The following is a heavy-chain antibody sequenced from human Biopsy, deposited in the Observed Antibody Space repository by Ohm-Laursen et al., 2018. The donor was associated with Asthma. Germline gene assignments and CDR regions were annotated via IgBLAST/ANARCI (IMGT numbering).Heavy chain of an antibody. Sequence: ASVKVSCKSLGGTFNTYVIGWVRQAPGQGLEWMGGINSVFGTATYPRKFQDRVTITADDSTSTVYMELSSLRSEDTAVYYCARKAGSCISRTCYSLDFWGQGTLVTVSS. CDR1: GGTFNTYV. V-gene: IGHV1-69*13. D-gene: IGHD2-2*01. CDR3: ARKAGSCISRTCYSLDF. J-gene: IGHJ4*02. CDR2: INSVFGTA.